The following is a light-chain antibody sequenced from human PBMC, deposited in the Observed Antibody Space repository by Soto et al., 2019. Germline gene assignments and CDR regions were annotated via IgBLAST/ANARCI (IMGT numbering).Light chain of an antibody. J-gene: IGKJ4*01. CDR1: QSVSSN. V-gene: IGKV3-15*01. CDR2: GAS. CDR3: QQYNKWPPVT. Sequence: EIVMTQSPATLSVSPGEXXXLSCRASQSVSSNLVWYQQKPGQAPRLLIHGASTRATGIPARFSGSGSGTEFTLTISSLQSEDFAVYYCQQYNKWPPVTFGGGTKVEIK.